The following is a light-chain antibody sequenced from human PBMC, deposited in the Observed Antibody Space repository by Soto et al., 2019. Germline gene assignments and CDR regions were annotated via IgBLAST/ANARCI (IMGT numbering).Light chain of an antibody. V-gene: IGKV1-5*02. Sequence: DRLVTEALSTLSGSVGDSVRMFGRASQSISYWLAWHQQKPGNAPKPLIYAASSLESGVPSRSSGSGSETEFTLTISSMQPDDSASYYCQQYNSYSKTFGQGTKVDIK. CDR3: QQYNSYSKT. CDR2: AAS. CDR1: QSISYW. J-gene: IGKJ1*01.